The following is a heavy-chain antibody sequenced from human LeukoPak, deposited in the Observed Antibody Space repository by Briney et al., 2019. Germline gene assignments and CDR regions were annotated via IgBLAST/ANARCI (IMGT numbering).Heavy chain of an antibody. J-gene: IGHJ4*02. V-gene: IGHV2-70*04. Sequence: SGPALVKPIQTLTLTCTFSGFSLSTSGIRVSWIRQPPGKALEWLARIDWDDDNFYSTSLKTRLTISKDTSKNQAVLTMTNMDPVDTATYYCARAEYYYGSGSYYDYWGQGTLVTVSS. D-gene: IGHD3-10*01. CDR1: GFSLSTSGIR. CDR2: IDWDDDN. CDR3: ARAEYYYGSGSYYDY.